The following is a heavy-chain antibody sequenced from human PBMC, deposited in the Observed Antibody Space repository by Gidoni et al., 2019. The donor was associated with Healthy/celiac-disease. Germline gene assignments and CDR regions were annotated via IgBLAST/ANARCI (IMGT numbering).Heavy chain of an antibody. D-gene: IGHD3-10*01. V-gene: IGHV5-10-1*03. CDR3: ARHFGYGLGSYLFIDY. Sequence: EVQLVQSGAEVKKPGESLRISCKGSGYSFTNNWISWVRQMHGKGLEWMGRIDPSDSYTNYSPSFQGHVTISADKSISTAYLQWSSLKASDTAMYYCARHFGYGLGSYLFIDYWGQGSLVTVSS. J-gene: IGHJ4*02. CDR1: GYSFTNNW. CDR2: IDPSDSYT.